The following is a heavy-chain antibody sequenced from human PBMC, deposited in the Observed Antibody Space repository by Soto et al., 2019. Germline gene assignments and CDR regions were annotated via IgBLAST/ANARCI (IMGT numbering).Heavy chain of an antibody. V-gene: IGHV3-23*01. CDR2: INSGGRT. CDR1: GLTFSSYA. CDR3: AKGYTGISTCFAF. Sequence: EVQLLESGGGLVQPGGSLRLSCAASGLTFSSYAMSWVRQAPGKGLDWVSTINSGGRTYYADTVKGRFTISRDNSKNTLYLQMDSLRGEDTAVYYCAKGYTGISTCFAFWGKGTMVTVSS. J-gene: IGHJ4*02. D-gene: IGHD5-18*01.